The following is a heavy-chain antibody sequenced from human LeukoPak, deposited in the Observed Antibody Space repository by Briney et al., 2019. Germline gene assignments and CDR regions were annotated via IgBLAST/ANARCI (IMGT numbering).Heavy chain of an antibody. CDR1: GRYISGYY. CDR3: ARGGSYPIN. CDR2: LYYWGST. Sequence: PSDTLSLPCTLSGRYISGYYWLWIRQPPGKGLEWMGYLYYWGSTHQHPSLKSRVTISVDASKNEFFLRVSAVPAADTDVYYGARGGSYPINWGKGTLVTVSS. J-gene: IGHJ4*02. D-gene: IGHD1-26*01. V-gene: IGHV4-59*12.